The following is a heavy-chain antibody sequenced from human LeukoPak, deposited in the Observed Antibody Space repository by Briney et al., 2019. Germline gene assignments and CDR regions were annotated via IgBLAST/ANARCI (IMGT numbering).Heavy chain of an antibody. CDR2: INHSGST. Sequence: PSETLSLTCAVYGGSFSGYYWSWIRQPPGKGLEWIGEINHSGSTNYNPSLKSRVTISVDTSKNQFSLKLSSVTAADTAVYYCARAVDYGMDVWGQGTTVTVSS. CDR1: GGSFSGYY. CDR3: ARAVDYGMDV. J-gene: IGHJ6*02. V-gene: IGHV4-34*01.